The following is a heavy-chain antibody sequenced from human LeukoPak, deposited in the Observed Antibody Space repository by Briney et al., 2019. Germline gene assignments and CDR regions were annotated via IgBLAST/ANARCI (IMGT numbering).Heavy chain of an antibody. V-gene: IGHV3-7*03. J-gene: IGHJ6*02. CDR1: GNYW. Sequence: PGGSLRLSCAASGNYWMHWVRQTPGKGLEWVANIKQDGGEKYYVDSVKGRFTISRDNAKNSLHLQMNSLRAEDTAVYYCIRAMDVWGQGTTVTVSS. CDR3: IRAMDV. CDR2: IKQDGGEK.